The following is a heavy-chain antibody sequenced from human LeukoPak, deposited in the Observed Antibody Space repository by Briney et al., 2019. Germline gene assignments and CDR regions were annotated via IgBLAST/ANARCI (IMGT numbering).Heavy chain of an antibody. CDR3: GKEGGA. V-gene: IGHV3-23*01. J-gene: IGHJ5*02. Sequence: GGSLRLSCAASGFTFSTYVMTWVRQAPGKGPEWVSAIGGRGGSTYYADSVGGRFTISRDNSKDMVYLQMNSLKVEDTATYYCGKEGGAWGQGTKVTVSS. CDR1: GFTFSTYV. CDR2: IGGRGGST. D-gene: IGHD3-16*01.